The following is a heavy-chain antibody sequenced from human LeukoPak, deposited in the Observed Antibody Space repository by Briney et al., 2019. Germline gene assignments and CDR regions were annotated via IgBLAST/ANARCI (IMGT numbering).Heavy chain of an antibody. CDR1: GGTFSSYA. J-gene: IGHJ4*02. D-gene: IGHD1-7*01. V-gene: IGHV1-69*13. CDR3: ASATGITGTSPFDY. CDR2: IIPIFGTA. Sequence: SVKVSCKASGGTFSSYAISWVRQAPGQGLEWMGGIIPIFGTANYAQKFQGRVTITADESTSTAYMELSSLRSEDTAVYYCASATGITGTSPFDYWGQGTLVTVSS.